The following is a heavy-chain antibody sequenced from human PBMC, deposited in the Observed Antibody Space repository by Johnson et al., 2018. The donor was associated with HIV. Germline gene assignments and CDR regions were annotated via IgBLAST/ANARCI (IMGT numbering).Heavy chain of an antibody. J-gene: IGHJ3*02. CDR3: ARFRVQAAAGRGDAFDI. CDR1: GFTFSSYA. CDR2: ISYDGSNK. V-gene: IGHV3-30-3*01. Sequence: QVQLVESGGGLVKPGGSLRLSCAASGFTFSSYAMHWVRQAPGKGLEWVAVISYDGSNKYYADSVKGRFTISRDNAKNSLYLQMNSLRAEDTAVYYCARFRVQAAAGRGDAFDIWGQGTMVTVSS. D-gene: IGHD6-13*01.